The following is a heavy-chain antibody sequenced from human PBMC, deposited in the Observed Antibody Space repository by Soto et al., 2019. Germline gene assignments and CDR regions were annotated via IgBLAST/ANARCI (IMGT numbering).Heavy chain of an antibody. Sequence: QVQLVESGGCVVQPGESLRLSCASSGFTFSSHAMHWVRQAPGKGLEWVANIWFDGSNKNYADSVKGRFTISRDNSKNTLFLQVNSLRAEDTAIYYCARAAYTSGYYYFDHWGQGTPVTVSS. V-gene: IGHV3-33*01. CDR1: GFTFSSHA. CDR3: ARAAYTSGYYYFDH. CDR2: IWFDGSNK. D-gene: IGHD6-19*01. J-gene: IGHJ4*02.